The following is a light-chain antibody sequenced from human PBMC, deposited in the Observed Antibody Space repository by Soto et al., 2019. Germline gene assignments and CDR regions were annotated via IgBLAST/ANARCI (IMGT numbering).Light chain of an antibody. CDR1: QSVSSY. J-gene: IGKJ4*01. Sequence: EIVLTQSPATLSLSPGERATLSCRASQSVSSYLAWYQQKPGQAPRLLIYDASNRATGIPARFSGSGSGTDFTLTISSLEPEDFAVYYCQQLSNGTPVLTFGGGTKVEIK. CDR3: QQLSNGTPVLT. CDR2: DAS. V-gene: IGKV3-11*01.